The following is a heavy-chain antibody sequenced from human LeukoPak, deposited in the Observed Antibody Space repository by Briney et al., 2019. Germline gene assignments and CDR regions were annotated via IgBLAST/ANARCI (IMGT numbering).Heavy chain of an antibody. CDR3: AKWRYYYGSGRPGDYYYYMDV. J-gene: IGHJ6*03. D-gene: IGHD3-10*01. V-gene: IGHV3-23*01. CDR1: GFTFSTFSNYG. CDR2: ISGSGSVT. Sequence: PGGSLRLSCAASGFTFSTFSNYGMSWVRQAPGKGLEWVSTISGSGSVTWYADSVKGRFTISRDNSKNTLYLQMNSLRAEDTAVYYCAKWRYYYGSGRPGDYYYYMDVWGKGTTVTISS.